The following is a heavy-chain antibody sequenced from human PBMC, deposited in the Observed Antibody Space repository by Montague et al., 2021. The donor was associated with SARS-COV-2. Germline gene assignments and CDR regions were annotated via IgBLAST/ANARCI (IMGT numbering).Heavy chain of an antibody. CDR1: GGSISSYY. V-gene: IGHV4-59*08. CDR2: IYYSGST. J-gene: IGHJ4*02. CDR3: ARGFDY. Sequence: SETLSLTCTVSGGSISSYYWSWIRQPPGKGLEWIGYIYYSGSTNYNPSLKGRVTISVDTSKNQFSLKLSSVTAADTAVYYCARGFDYWGRGTLVTVSS.